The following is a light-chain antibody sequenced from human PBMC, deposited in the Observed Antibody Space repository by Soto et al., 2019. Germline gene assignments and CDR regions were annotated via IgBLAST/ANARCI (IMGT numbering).Light chain of an antibody. CDR1: SSDVGGYDY. Sequence: QSVLTQLASVSASPGQSITISCTGASSDVGGYDYVSWYQQHPGKAPKLMIYEVTTRPSGVSSRFSGSKSGSTASLTISGLQAEDEADYYCSSYSITSTRIFGGGT. V-gene: IGLV2-14*01. CDR3: SSYSITSTRI. CDR2: EVT. J-gene: IGLJ2*01.